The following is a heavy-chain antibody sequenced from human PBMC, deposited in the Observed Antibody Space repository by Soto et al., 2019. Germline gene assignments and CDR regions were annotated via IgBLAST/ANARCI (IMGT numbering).Heavy chain of an antibody. V-gene: IGHV3-30*18. CDR1: GFTFSSYG. CDR2: ISYDGSNK. J-gene: IGHJ4*02. Sequence: QVQLVESGGGVIQPGRSLRLSCAASGFTFSSYGMHWVRQAPGKGLEWVAVISYDGSNKYYADSVKGRFTISRDNSKNTLYLQMNSLRAEDTAVYYCAKNVMRGYSYGSPGYWGQGTLVTVSS. CDR3: AKNVMRGYSYGSPGY. D-gene: IGHD5-18*01.